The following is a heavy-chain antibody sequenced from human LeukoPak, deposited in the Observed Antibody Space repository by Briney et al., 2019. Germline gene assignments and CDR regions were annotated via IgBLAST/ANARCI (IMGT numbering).Heavy chain of an antibody. CDR2: INHSGST. V-gene: IGHV4-34*01. CDR1: GGSFSGYY. Sequence: SETLSLTCAVYGGSFSGYYWSWIRQPPGKGLEWIGEINHSGSTNYNPSLKSRVTISVGTSKNQFSLKLSSVTAADTALYYCARRVRAGDLDWFDPWGQGTLVTVSS. D-gene: IGHD3-16*01. J-gene: IGHJ5*02. CDR3: ARRVRAGDLDWFDP.